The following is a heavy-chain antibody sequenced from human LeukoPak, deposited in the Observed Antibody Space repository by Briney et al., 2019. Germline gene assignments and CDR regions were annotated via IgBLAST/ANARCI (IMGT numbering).Heavy chain of an antibody. V-gene: IGHV4-39*07. J-gene: IGHJ2*01. D-gene: IGHD3-22*01. CDR2: IYYSGST. CDR1: GGSISSSSYY. Sequence: SETLSLTCTVSGGSISSSSYYWGWIRQPPGKGLEWIGSIYYSGSTYYNPSLKSRVTISVDTSKNQFSLKLSSVTAADTAVYYCARATMIVVGDFDLWGRGTLVTVSS. CDR3: ARATMIVVGDFDL.